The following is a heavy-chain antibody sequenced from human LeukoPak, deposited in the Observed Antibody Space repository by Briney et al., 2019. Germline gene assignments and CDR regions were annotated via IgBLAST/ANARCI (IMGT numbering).Heavy chain of an antibody. CDR1: GYTLTELS. Sequence: ASVKVSCKVSGYTLTELSMHWVRQAPGKGLEWMGGFDPEDGETIYAQKCQGRVTMTEDTSTDTAYMELSSLRSEDTAVYYCATDTMVRGVIMGDDYWGQGTLVTVSS. V-gene: IGHV1-24*01. CDR3: ATDTMVRGVIMGDDY. CDR2: FDPEDGET. D-gene: IGHD3-10*01. J-gene: IGHJ4*02.